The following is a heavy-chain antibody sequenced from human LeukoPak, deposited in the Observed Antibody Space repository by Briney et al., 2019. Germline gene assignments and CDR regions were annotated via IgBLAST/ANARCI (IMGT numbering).Heavy chain of an antibody. CDR2: IYTSGST. V-gene: IGHV4-61*02. CDR1: GGSISSGSYY. Sequence: SETLSLTCTVSGGSISSGSYYWSWIRQPAGKGLEWIGRIYTSGSTNYNPSLKSRVTISVDTSKNQFSLKLSSVTAADTAVYYCARALIQLWRYYYYYYMDVWGKGTTVTISS. D-gene: IGHD5-18*01. J-gene: IGHJ6*03. CDR3: ARALIQLWRYYYYYYMDV.